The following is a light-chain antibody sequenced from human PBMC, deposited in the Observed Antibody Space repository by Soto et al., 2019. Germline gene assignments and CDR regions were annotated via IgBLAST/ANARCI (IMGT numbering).Light chain of an antibody. CDR1: QDISNH. CDR2: GAY. CDR3: QQCGNLPPT. Sequence: DIQMTQSPSSLSASVGDRVTITCQASQDISNHLNWYQQTSGKAPKLLIYGAYNLETGVPSRFTGGQFGTHFTFTITSLQPEDVATYFCQQCGNLPPTFGGGTKVEI. J-gene: IGKJ4*01. V-gene: IGKV1-33*01.